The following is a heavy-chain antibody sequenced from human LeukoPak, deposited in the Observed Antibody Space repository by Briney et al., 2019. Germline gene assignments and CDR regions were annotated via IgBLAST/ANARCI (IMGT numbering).Heavy chain of an antibody. CDR1: GGSISSSSYY. CDR2: IYYSGST. D-gene: IGHD3-9*01. Sequence: PSETLSLTCTVSGGSISSSSYYWGWIRQPPGKGLEWIGSIYYSGSTYYNPSLKSRVTISVDTSKNQFSLKLSSVTAADTAVYYCARTNYDILTGYPDAFDIWGQGTMVTVSS. V-gene: IGHV4-39*01. CDR3: ARTNYDILTGYPDAFDI. J-gene: IGHJ3*02.